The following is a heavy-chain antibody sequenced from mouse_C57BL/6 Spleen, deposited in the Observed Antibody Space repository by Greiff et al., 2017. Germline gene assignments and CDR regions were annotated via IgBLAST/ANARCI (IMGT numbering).Heavy chain of an antibody. V-gene: IGHV2-9-1*01. CDR3: ARNYDYDEDWFAY. CDR2: IWTGGGT. D-gene: IGHD2-4*01. Sequence: VKVEESGPGLVAPSQSLSITCTVSGFSLTSYAISWVRQPPGKGLEWLGVIWTGGGTNYNSAHKSRLSISKDNSKSQVFLKMNSLQTDDTARYYCARNYDYDEDWFAYWGQGTLGTVSA. J-gene: IGHJ3*01. CDR1: GFSLTSYA.